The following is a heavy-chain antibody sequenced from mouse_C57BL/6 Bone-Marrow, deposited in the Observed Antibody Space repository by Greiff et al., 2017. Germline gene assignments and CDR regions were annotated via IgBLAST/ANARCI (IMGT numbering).Heavy chain of an antibody. CDR1: GYTFTDYE. J-gene: IGHJ1*03. V-gene: IGHV1-15*01. Sequence: VQLQQSGAELVRPGASVTLSCKASGYTFTDYEMHWVKQTPVHGLEWIGAIDPETGGTAYNQKFTGKAILTADKSSSTAYKELRSLTTEDSAVYYVTSPDWYFYVWGTGTTVPVSS. CDR3: TSPDWYFYV. CDR2: IDPETGGT.